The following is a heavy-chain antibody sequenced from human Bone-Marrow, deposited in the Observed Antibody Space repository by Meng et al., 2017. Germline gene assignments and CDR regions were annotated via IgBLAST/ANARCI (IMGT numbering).Heavy chain of an antibody. Sequence: GESLKISCAASGFTFSSYGMHWVRQAPGKGLEWVAVIWYDGSNKYYADSVKGRFTISRDNSKNTLYLQMNSLRAEDTAVYYCASRDVITRNFDYWGQGTLVTVSS. D-gene: IGHD2-2*01. J-gene: IGHJ4*02. V-gene: IGHV3-33*01. CDR2: IWYDGSNK. CDR3: ASRDVITRNFDY. CDR1: GFTFSSYG.